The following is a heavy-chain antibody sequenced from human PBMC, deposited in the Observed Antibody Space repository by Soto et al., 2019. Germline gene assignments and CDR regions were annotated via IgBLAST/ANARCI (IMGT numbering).Heavy chain of an antibody. CDR1: GGSISDYY. CDR3: ARGLRPDYGDYVAGDY. V-gene: IGHV4-59*12. D-gene: IGHD4-17*01. CDR2: THYSGSA. J-gene: IGHJ4*02. Sequence: QVQLQESGPGLVKPSETLSLTCTVSGGSISDYYWTWIRQSPGKGLEWIGYTHYSGSANYNPSLNSRLTISVDTSKNQFSLKLSSVTAADTAVYYCARGLRPDYGDYVAGDYWGQGTLVTVSS.